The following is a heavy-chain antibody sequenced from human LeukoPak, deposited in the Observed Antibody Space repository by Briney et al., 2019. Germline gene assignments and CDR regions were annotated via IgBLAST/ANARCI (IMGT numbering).Heavy chain of an antibody. CDR2: IKQDGSEK. V-gene: IGHV3-7*03. D-gene: IGHD3-22*01. Sequence: GGSLRLSCAASGFTFSSYWMSWVRQAPGKGLEWVANIKQDGSEKYYVDSVKGRFTISRDNAKNSLYLQMNSLRAEDTAVYYCARYPDSSVQNFDYWGQGTLVTVSS. CDR3: ARYPDSSVQNFDY. J-gene: IGHJ4*02. CDR1: GFTFSSYW.